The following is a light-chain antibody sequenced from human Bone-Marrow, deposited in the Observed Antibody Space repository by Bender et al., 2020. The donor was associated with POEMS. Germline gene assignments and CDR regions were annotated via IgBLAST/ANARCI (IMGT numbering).Light chain of an antibody. CDR2: DDD. V-gene: IGLV1-36*01. CDR3: SAWDDSLSGWV. J-gene: IGLJ3*02. CDR1: SSNIGNHG. Sequence: QSVVTQPPSLSEAPRQRVTISCSGSSSNIGNHGVNWYQQLPGEAPKLLIYDDDLLTTGVSDRFSASKSGTSASLAISELQSEDEALYYCSAWDDSLSGWVFGGGTKLTVL.